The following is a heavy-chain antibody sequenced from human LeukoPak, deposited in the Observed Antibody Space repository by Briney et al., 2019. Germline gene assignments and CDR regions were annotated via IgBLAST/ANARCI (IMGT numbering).Heavy chain of an antibody. J-gene: IGHJ5*02. CDR1: GESFSGNF. CDR3: ARAGLYSSSWFPPNWFDP. CDR2: IYYSGST. D-gene: IGHD6-13*01. V-gene: IGHV4-31*11. Sequence: SETLSLTCAVSGESFSGNFWTWIRQHPGKGLEWIGYIYYSGSTYYNPSLKSRVTISVDTSKNQFSLKLSSVTAADTAVYYCARAGLYSSSWFPPNWFDPWGQGTLVTVSS.